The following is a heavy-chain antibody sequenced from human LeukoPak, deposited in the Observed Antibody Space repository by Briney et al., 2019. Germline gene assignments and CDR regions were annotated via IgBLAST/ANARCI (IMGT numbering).Heavy chain of an antibody. J-gene: IGHJ4*02. Sequence: PGGSLRLSCAASGFTFSSYAMSWVRQAPGKGLEWVSGISGSGDSTYNADSVKGRFSISRDNSKNTLYLQMNSLRAEDTAVYYCAKGEACQLLGGNFDYWGQGTLVTVSS. CDR2: ISGSGDST. D-gene: IGHD2-2*01. V-gene: IGHV3-23*01. CDR3: AKGEACQLLGGNFDY. CDR1: GFTFSSYA.